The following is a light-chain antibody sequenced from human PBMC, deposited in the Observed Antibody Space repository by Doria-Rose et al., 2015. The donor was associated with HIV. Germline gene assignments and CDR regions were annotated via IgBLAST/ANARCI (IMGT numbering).Light chain of an antibody. CDR3: HQYSTSWT. CDR1: QSFSSTY. CDR2: DGS. J-gene: IGKJ1*01. V-gene: IGKV3-20*01. Sequence: FTQSPGTLSLSPGERATLSCRASQSFSSTYLAWYQQKPGQAPSLLIYDGSTRATGIPDRFSASGSGTDFTLTINRLEPEDFALYYCHQYSTSWTFGQGTKVEI.